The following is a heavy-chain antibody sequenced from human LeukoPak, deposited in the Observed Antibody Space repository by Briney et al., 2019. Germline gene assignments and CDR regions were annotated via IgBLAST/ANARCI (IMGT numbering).Heavy chain of an antibody. CDR1: GVTFSSYW. CDR3: ATSTVTTLSSFDI. J-gene: IGHJ3*02. V-gene: IGHV3-74*01. Sequence: GGSLRLSCAASGVTFSSYWMNWVRQAPGQGLVWVSRTNTDESSTRYADSVKGRFTISRDNAKNTLYLQMNSLRAEDTAVYYCATSTVTTLSSFDIWGQGTMVTVSS. CDR2: TNTDESST. D-gene: IGHD4-17*01.